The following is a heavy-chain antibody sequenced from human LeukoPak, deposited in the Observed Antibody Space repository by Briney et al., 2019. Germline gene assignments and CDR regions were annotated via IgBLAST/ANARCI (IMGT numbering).Heavy chain of an antibody. CDR1: GGTFSSYA. CDR2: IIPIFGTA. J-gene: IGHJ4*02. CDR3: ARDFGKLAQIAADY. Sequence: ASVKVSCKASGGTFSSYAISWVRQAPGQGLEWMGGIIPIFGTANYAQKFQGRVTITADESTSTAYMELSSLRSDDTAVYYCARDFGKLAQIAADYWGQGTLVTVPS. V-gene: IGHV1-69*13. D-gene: IGHD3-3*01.